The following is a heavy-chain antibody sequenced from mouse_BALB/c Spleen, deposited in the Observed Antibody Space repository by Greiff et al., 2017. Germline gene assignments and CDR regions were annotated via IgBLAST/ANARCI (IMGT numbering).Heavy chain of an antibody. CDR1: GFNIKDTY. D-gene: IGHD2-3*01. J-gene: IGHJ3*01. CDR2: IDPANGNT. Sequence: VQLQQPGAELVKPGASVKLSCTASGFNIKDTYMHWVKQRPEQGLEWIGRIDPANGNTKYDPKFQGKATITADTSSNTAYLQLSSLTSEDTAVYYCARSDGYYVGFAYWGQGTLVTVSA. CDR3: ARSDGYYVGFAY. V-gene: IGHV14-3*02.